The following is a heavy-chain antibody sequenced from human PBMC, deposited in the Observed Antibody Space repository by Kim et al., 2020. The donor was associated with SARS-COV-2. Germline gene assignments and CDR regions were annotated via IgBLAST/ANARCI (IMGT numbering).Heavy chain of an antibody. CDR3: VKDVCSSASCPYYYYYGMDV. CDR2: ISADGSSS. J-gene: IGHJ6*02. CDR1: GFRFDEYD. Sequence: GGSLRLSCGASGFRFDEYDMNWVRQAPGKGLEWVSLISADGSSSYYADSVKGRFTISRDNNKTSLYLQMSSLRTEDTAFYFCVKDVCSSASCPYYYYYGMDVWGQGTTVTVSS. V-gene: IGHV3-43*02. D-gene: IGHD2-2*01.